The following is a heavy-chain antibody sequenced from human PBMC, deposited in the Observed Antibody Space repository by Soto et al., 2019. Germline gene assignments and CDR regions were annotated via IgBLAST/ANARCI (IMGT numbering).Heavy chain of an antibody. J-gene: IGHJ4*02. Sequence: SEALSLTCVFSYGSIITYDWWTWVRQPPGSGLEWIGKMFHSGGADYSPSLKSLVTISADSSKNHFSLRLPAVTAADTAVYYCATGNVDSMLEYWGQGTQVTVSS. CDR1: YGSIITYDW. CDR2: MFHSGGA. CDR3: ATGNVDSMLEY. V-gene: IGHV4-4*02. D-gene: IGHD3-3*01.